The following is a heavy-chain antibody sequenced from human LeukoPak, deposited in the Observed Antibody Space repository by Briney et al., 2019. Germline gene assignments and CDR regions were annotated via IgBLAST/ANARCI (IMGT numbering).Heavy chain of an antibody. CDR1: GFTFTSYW. J-gene: IGHJ3*02. V-gene: IGHV3-74*01. CDR3: ARGGFSHGFDI. Sequence: PGGSLRLSCAASGFTFTSYWIHWVRQAPGKGLVWVSRINNDGTDTIYADSVRGRFTISGDNAKNTLYLQMNSLGVEDTAVYYCARGGFSHGFDIWGQGTMVTVSS. CDR2: INNDGTDT.